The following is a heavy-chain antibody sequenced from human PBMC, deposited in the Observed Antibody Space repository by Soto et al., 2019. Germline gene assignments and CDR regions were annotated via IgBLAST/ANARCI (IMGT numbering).Heavy chain of an antibody. D-gene: IGHD3-3*01. CDR2: IIPIFGTA. V-gene: IGHV1-69*01. Sequence: QVQLVQSGAEVQKPGSSVKVSCKASGGTFSSYAISWVRQAPGQGLEWMGGIIPIFGTANYAQKFQGRVTITADESTSTAYMELSSLRSEDTAVYYCARAYDFWSGSPIGSFDYWGQGTLVTVSS. CDR3: ARAYDFWSGSPIGSFDY. CDR1: GGTFSSYA. J-gene: IGHJ4*02.